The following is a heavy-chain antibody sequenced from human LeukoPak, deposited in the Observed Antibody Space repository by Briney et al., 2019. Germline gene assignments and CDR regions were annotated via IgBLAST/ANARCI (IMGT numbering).Heavy chain of an antibody. CDR3: ASAPYFPMVRQAEMFQAPLYGMDV. CDR1: GFTFSDYY. D-gene: IGHD3-10*01. Sequence: PGGSLRLSCAASGFTFSDYYMSWIRQAPGKGLEWVAVIWYDGSNKYYADSVKGRFTISRDNSKNTLYLQMNSLRAEDTAVYYCASAPYFPMVRQAEMFQAPLYGMDVWGQGTTVTVSS. CDR2: IWYDGSNK. J-gene: IGHJ6*02. V-gene: IGHV3-33*08.